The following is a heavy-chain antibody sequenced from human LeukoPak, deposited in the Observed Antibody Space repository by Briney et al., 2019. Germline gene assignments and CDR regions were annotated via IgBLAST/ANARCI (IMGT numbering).Heavy chain of an antibody. CDR1: VYTLTGYN. J-gene: IGHJ4*02. CDR3: ARDSHFDY. CDR2: INPNRGGT. Sequence: ASLKVACKASVYTLTGYNMQWLRQAPGQGLEWMGWINPNRGGTNYAQKFQGRVTLTRDTSISTAYMELSRLRSDNTAVYYCARDSHFDYWGQGTLVTVSS. V-gene: IGHV1-2*02.